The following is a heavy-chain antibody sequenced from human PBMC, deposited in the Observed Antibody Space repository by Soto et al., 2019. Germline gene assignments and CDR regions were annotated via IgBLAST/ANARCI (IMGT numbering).Heavy chain of an antibody. J-gene: IGHJ4*02. V-gene: IGHV2-5*02. D-gene: IGHD3-9*01. Sequence: QITLKESGPTLVKPTQTLTLTCTFSGFSLNTRGVGVGWIRQPPGKALEWLALISWDGEKRYSPSLKSRLTITKDTSENQVVLTMTNMDPVDTASYSCSHIRDDLLTGPYYFDYWRQGTLVTVSS. CDR2: ISWDGEK. CDR3: SHIRDDLLTGPYYFDY. CDR1: GFSLNTRGVG.